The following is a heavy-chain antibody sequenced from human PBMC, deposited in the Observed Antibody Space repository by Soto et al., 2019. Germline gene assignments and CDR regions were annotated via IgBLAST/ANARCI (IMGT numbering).Heavy chain of an antibody. CDR1: GGSFSGYY. V-gene: IGHV4-34*01. J-gene: IGHJ6*02. Sequence: PSETLSLTCAVYGGSFSGYYWSWNRQPPGKGLEWIREINHSGSTNSTPSLKSRVTMSVDTCKSKFSLKLTSVTAADTAVYYCARGEDAFFYYGLDVWGQGITVTVSS. CDR2: INHSGST. CDR3: ARGEDAFFYYGLDV.